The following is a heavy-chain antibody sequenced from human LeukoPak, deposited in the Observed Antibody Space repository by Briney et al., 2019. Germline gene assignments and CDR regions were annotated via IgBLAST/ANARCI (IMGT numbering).Heavy chain of an antibody. J-gene: IGHJ4*02. D-gene: IGHD2-2*01. V-gene: IGHV3-11*01. CDR2: ISSSGSTI. CDR1: GFTFSSYA. Sequence: KPGGSLRLSCAASGFTFSSYAMSWIRQAPGKGLEWVSYISSSGSTIYYADSVKGRFTISRDNAKNSLYLQMNSLRAEDTAVYYCASGVKGQLLIWYHFDYWGQGTLVTVSS. CDR3: ASGVKGQLLIWYHFDY.